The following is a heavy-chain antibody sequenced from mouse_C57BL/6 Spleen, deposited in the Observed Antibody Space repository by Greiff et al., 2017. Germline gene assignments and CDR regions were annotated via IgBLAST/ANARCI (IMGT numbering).Heavy chain of an antibody. CDR1: GYAFSSYW. J-gene: IGHJ2*01. Sequence: VQLQQSGAELVKPGASVKISCKASGYAFSSYWMNWVKQRPGKGLEWIGKIYPGDGDTNYNGKFKGKATLTSDKASSTAYMQLSSLTSEDSAVYCCARGIYYGNYGYFDYWGQGTTLTVSS. CDR2: IYPGDGDT. CDR3: ARGIYYGNYGYFDY. V-gene: IGHV1-80*01. D-gene: IGHD2-1*01.